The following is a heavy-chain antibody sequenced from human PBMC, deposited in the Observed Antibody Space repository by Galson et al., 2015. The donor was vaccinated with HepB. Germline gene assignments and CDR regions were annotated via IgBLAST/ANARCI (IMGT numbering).Heavy chain of an antibody. J-gene: IGHJ4*02. V-gene: IGHV6-1*01. Sequence: CAISGDSVSSNSAAWNWIRQSPSRGLEWLGRTYYRSKWYNDYAVSVKSRITINPDTSKNQFSLQLNSVTPEDTAVYYCAREELAGTDYRFDYWGQGTLVTVSS. D-gene: IGHD4-11*01. CDR3: AREELAGTDYRFDY. CDR1: GDSVSSNSAA. CDR2: TYYRSKWYN.